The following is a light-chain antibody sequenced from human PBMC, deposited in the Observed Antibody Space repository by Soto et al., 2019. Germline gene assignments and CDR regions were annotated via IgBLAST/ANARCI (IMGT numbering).Light chain of an antibody. V-gene: IGKV3-15*01. CDR2: GAS. J-gene: IGKJ1*01. CDR3: LQYNKWPRT. Sequence: EIVMTQSPATLTLSPGERATLSCRANQSLGNNIAWYQQKPGQAPRLLIYGASTGATGLPARFSGSGSGTELTISISSLQSEDCEVYDGLQYNKWPRTFGQGTKVDIK. CDR1: QSLGNN.